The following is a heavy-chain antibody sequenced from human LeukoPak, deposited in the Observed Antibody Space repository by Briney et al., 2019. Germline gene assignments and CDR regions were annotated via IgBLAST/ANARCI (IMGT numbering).Heavy chain of an antibody. J-gene: IGHJ4*02. Sequence: ASVKVSCKASGYTFTSSYMHWVRQAPGQGLEWMGIINPSGGSTSYAQKFQGRVTMTRDMSTSTVYMELSSLRSEDTAVYYCATNTLYDSSGYYWSDWGQGTLVTVSS. CDR2: INPSGGST. V-gene: IGHV1-46*01. D-gene: IGHD3-22*01. CDR3: ATNTLYDSSGYYWSD. CDR1: GYTFTSSY.